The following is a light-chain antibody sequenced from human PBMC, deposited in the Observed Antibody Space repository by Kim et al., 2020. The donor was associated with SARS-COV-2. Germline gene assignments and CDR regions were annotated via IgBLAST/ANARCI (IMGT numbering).Light chain of an antibody. CDR3: QVWDSSSDSYV. CDR1: NIGSKR. J-gene: IGLJ1*01. CDR2: YDS. Sequence: APGKTARITCGGNNIGSKRVHWYQQKPGKAPVLVIYYDSDRPSGIPERFSGSNSGNTATLTISRVEAGDEADYYCQVWDSSSDSYVFGTGTKVTVL. V-gene: IGLV3-21*04.